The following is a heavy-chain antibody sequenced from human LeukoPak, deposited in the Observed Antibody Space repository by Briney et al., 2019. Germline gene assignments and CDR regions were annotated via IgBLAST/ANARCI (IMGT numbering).Heavy chain of an antibody. V-gene: IGHV3-21*06. D-gene: IGHD3-9*01. CDR2: ISSSSSYI. J-gene: IGHJ5*02. Sequence: PGGSLRLSCAASGFAFSSYSMNWVRQAPGKGLEWVSSISSSSSYIYYADSVKGRFTISRDNAKNLLFLQMNNLRAEDTAVYYCARDVDRRDDPWGQGTLVTVSS. CDR3: ARDVDRRDDP. CDR1: GFAFSSYS.